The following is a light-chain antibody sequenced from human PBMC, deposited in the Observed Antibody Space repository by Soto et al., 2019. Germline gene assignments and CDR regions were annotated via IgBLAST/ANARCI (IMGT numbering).Light chain of an antibody. J-gene: IGKJ4*01. V-gene: IGKV2-28*01. CDR3: MQAVQTPLT. CDR2: LGS. CDR1: QSLLHSDGYNY. Sequence: DIVMTQSPLSLPVTPGEPASISCRSSQSLLHSDGYNYLDWYLQKPGQSPQLLIYLGSNRASGVPDRFSGSGSGTDFTLKNSRVEAEDVGVYYCMQAVQTPLTVCGRTKVEIK.